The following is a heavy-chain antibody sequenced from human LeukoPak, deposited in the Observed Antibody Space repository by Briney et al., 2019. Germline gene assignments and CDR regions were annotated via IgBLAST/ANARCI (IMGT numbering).Heavy chain of an antibody. V-gene: IGHV3-33*01. D-gene: IGHD2-15*01. CDR2: IWYDGSNE. CDR3: ARGPGYCSGGSCYAYYYYYYYMDV. CDR1: GFTFSSYG. J-gene: IGHJ6*03. Sequence: GGSLRLSCAASGFTFSSYGMHWVRQAPGKGLEWVAVIWYDGSNEYYADSVKGRFTISRDNSKNTLYLQMNSLRAEDTAVYYCARGPGYCSGGSCYAYYYYYYYMDVWGKGTTVTVSS.